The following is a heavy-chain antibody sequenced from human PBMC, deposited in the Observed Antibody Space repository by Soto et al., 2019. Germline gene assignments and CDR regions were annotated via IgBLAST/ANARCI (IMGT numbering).Heavy chain of an antibody. V-gene: IGHV4-39*02. D-gene: IGHD3-22*01. Sequence: ETLSLTCTVSGDSITRSNFYWGWIRQPPGKGLEWLGSIFYSGSTFYNPALKSRVTFSVDTSKNHFSLKLSSVTAADTAVYYCARHKTTMLTVVSAFDPWGQGTRVTVSS. CDR1: GDSITRSNFY. CDR2: IFYSGST. CDR3: ARHKTTMLTVVSAFDP. J-gene: IGHJ5*02.